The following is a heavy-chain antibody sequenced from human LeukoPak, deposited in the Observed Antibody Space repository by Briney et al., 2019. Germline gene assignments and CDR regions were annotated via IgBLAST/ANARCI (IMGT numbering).Heavy chain of an antibody. D-gene: IGHD5-12*01. CDR3: AKEIPDIAREYYFDY. CDR1: GFTISTYG. V-gene: IGHV3-23*01. Sequence: TGGTLRLSCAASGFTISTYGMNWVRQAPGKGLEWVSTISGSDDSTYYAGSVKGRFTISRDNSKNMLYLHMNSLRAEDTAVYYCAKEIPDIAREYYFDYWGQGTLVTVSS. CDR2: ISGSDDST. J-gene: IGHJ4*02.